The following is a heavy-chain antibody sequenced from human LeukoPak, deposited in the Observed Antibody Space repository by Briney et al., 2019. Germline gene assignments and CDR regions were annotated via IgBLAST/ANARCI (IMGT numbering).Heavy chain of an antibody. CDR1: GGSISSSSYY. CDR3: ARANQWLVQRGFDY. V-gene: IGHV4-39*07. J-gene: IGHJ4*02. Sequence: SETLSLTCTVSGGSISSSSYYWGWIRQPPGKGLEWIGSIYYSGSTYYNPSLKSRVTISVDTSKNQFSLKLSSVTAADTAVYYCARANQWLVQRGFDYWGQGTLVTVSS. D-gene: IGHD6-19*01. CDR2: IYYSGST.